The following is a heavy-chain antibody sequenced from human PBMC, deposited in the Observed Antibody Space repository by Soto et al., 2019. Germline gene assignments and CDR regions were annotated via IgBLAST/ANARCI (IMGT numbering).Heavy chain of an antibody. CDR1: GYTFTSYY. Sequence: ASVKVSCKASGYTFTSYYMHWVRQAPGQGLEWMGIINPSGGSTSYAQKFQGRVTMTRDTSTSTVYMELSSLRSEDTAVYYCAREARAYYGSGSYRDYYYGMDVWGQGTTVTVSS. V-gene: IGHV1-46*01. J-gene: IGHJ6*02. CDR2: INPSGGST. CDR3: AREARAYYGSGSYRDYYYGMDV. D-gene: IGHD3-10*01.